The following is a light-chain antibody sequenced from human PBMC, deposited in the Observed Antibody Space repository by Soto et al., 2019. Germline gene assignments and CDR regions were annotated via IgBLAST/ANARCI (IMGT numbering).Light chain of an antibody. CDR3: HQFTV. J-gene: IGKJ4*01. V-gene: IGKV1-13*02. CDR2: DAS. Sequence: RSPSSLSASVGDRVTITCRASQGIGSALAWYQQKPGKAPKLLIYDASSLESGVPSRFSGSGSGTDFTLTISSLQPEEFATYDFHQFTVFGGGTKVDI. CDR1: QGIGSA.